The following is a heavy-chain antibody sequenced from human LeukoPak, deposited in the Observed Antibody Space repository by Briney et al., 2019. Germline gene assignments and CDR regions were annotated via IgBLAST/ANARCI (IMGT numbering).Heavy chain of an antibody. V-gene: IGHV3-23*01. CDR3: ATLGRCSSCYDLSVWFDY. CDR2: ISGTTGST. D-gene: IGHD2-2*01. J-gene: IGHJ4*02. Sequence: GGSLRLSCAGSGFTFSNYAMSWVRQAPGKGLEWVSAISGTTGSTFYADSVKGRFTISRDNSKNTLYLQMNSLGAEDTAVYYCATLGRCSSCYDLSVWFDYWGQGTLVTVSS. CDR1: GFTFSNYA.